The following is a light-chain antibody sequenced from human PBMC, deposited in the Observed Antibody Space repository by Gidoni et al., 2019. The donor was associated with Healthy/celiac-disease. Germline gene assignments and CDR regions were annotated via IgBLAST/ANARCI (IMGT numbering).Light chain of an antibody. V-gene: IGKV3-20*01. CDR2: GAS. CDR1: QSVSSSY. CDR3: QQYGSSPYT. J-gene: IGKJ2*01. Sequence: VLTPSPGTLSLSPGERATLSCRASQSVSSSYLAWYQQKPGQAPRLLIYGASSRATGIPDRFSGSGSGTDFTLTISRLEPEDFAVYYCQQYGSSPYTFGQGTKLEIK.